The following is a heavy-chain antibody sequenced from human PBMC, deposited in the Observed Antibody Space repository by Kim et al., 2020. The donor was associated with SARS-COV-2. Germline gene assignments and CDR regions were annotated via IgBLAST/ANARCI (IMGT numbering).Heavy chain of an antibody. CDR3: ARALSYGFDS. V-gene: IGHV3-9*01. CDR2: ISYSSISI. Sequence: GGSLRLSCAASGFTFGIYAMHWVRQAPGKGLEWVSGISYSSISIAYAESVKGRFTISRDNAKSSLHLQMNSLRPEDTALYFCARALSYGFDSWGQGTLVTVSS. J-gene: IGHJ4*02. D-gene: IGHD5-18*01. CDR1: GFTFGIYA.